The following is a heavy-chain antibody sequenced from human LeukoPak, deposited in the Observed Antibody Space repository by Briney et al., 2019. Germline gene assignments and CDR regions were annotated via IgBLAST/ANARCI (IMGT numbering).Heavy chain of an antibody. CDR3: ARVSSYRWSSPVYY. J-gene: IGHJ4*02. Sequence: ASVKVSCKASGYTFTGYYMHWVRQAPGQGLEWMGRINPNSGGTNYAQKFQGRVTMTRDTSISTAYMELSRLRSDDTAVYYCARVSSYRWSSPVYYWGQGTLVTVSS. V-gene: IGHV1-2*06. CDR2: INPNSGGT. CDR1: GYTFTGYY. D-gene: IGHD4-23*01.